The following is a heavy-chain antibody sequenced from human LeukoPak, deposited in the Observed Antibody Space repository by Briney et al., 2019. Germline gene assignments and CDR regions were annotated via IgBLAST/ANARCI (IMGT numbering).Heavy chain of an antibody. V-gene: IGHV1-18*01. CDR1: GYTFTSYG. CDR2: ISTYNGNT. D-gene: IGHD3-22*01. Sequence: ASVKVSCKASGYTFTSYGISWVRQAPGQGLEWMGWISTYNGNTNYAQKLQGRVTITRDTSASTAYMELSSLRSEDTAVYYCASTVYYDSSAPSWANWYFDLWGRGTLVTVSS. J-gene: IGHJ2*01. CDR3: ASTVYYDSSAPSWANWYFDL.